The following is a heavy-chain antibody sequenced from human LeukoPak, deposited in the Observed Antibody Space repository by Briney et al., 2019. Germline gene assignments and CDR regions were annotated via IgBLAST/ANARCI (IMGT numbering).Heavy chain of an antibody. Sequence: PSETLSLTCTVSGGSISSYYWSWIRQPPGKGLEWIGYIYTSGSTNYNPSLKSRVTISVDTSKNQFSLKLSSVTAAGTAVYYCARTRGATFYFDYWGQGTLVTVSS. CDR1: GGSISSYY. J-gene: IGHJ4*02. CDR3: ARTRGATFYFDY. D-gene: IGHD1-26*01. V-gene: IGHV4-4*09. CDR2: IYTSGST.